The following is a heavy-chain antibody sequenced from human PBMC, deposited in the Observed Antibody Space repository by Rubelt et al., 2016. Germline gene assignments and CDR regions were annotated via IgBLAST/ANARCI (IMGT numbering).Heavy chain of an antibody. V-gene: IGHV1-18*01. CDR3: ASGGIAARLFDY. CDR2: ISAYNGNT. D-gene: IGHD6-6*01. CDR1: GYTFTSYG. J-gene: IGHJ4*02. Sequence: QVQLVLSGAEVKKPGASVKVSCKASGYTFTSYGISWVRQAPGQGLERMGWISAYNGNTNYAQKLQGRVTVTTDTATSTAYRGLRSRGSDDTAVYCCASGGIAARLFDYWGQGTLVTVSS.